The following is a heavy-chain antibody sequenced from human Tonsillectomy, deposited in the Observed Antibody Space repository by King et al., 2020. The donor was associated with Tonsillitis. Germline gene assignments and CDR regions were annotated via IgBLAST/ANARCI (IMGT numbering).Heavy chain of an antibody. Sequence: VQLVESGGGLVQPGGSLRLSCAASGFTFSSYAMNWVRQPPGKGLEWVSTISGSGGSTYYADSVKGRFAISRDNSKNTLYLQMNSLRADDMAVYYCAKDGEYCSGGTCYLKFDYWGQGTLVTVSS. V-gene: IGHV3-23*04. J-gene: IGHJ4*02. CDR1: GFTFSSYA. CDR2: ISGSGGST. D-gene: IGHD2-15*01. CDR3: AKDGEYCSGGTCYLKFDY.